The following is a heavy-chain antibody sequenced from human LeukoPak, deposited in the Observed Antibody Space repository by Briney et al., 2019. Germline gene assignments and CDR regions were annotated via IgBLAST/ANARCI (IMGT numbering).Heavy chain of an antibody. J-gene: IGHJ4*02. CDR1: GYSISSGYY. CDR3: ATTLTAYCSGGSCGGDFDY. Sequence: SETLSLTCTVSGYSISSGYYWGWIRQPPGKGLEWIGSIYHSGSTYYNPSLKSRVTISVDTSKNQFSLKLSSVTAADTAVYYCATTLTAYCSGGSCGGDFDYWGQGTLVTVSS. D-gene: IGHD2-15*01. CDR2: IYHSGST. V-gene: IGHV4-38-2*02.